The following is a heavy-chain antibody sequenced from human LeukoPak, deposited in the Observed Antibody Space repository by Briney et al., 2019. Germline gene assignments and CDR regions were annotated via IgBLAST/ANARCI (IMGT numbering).Heavy chain of an antibody. CDR2: IYYSGST. CDR1: GGSISSGGYY. J-gene: IGHJ6*02. V-gene: IGHV4-31*03. CDR3: ARASVSYGMDV. Sequence: SETLSLTCTVSGGSISSGGYYWSWIRQHPGKGLEWIGYIYYSGSTYYNPSLKSRVTISVDTSKSQFSLKLSSVTAADTAVYYCARASVSYGMDVWGQGTTVTVSS.